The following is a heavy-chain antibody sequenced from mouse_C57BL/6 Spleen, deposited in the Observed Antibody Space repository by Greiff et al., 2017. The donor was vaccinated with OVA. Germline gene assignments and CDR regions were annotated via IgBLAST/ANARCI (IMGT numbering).Heavy chain of an antibody. CDR1: GYAFSSSW. Sequence: VQLQQSGPELVKPGASVKISCKASGYAFSSSWMNWVKQRPGKGLEWIGRIYPGAGDTNYNGKFKGKATLTADKSSSTAYMQLSSLTSEDSAVYFCARGTGTDWYFDVWGTGTTVTVSS. J-gene: IGHJ1*03. V-gene: IGHV1-82*01. CDR3: ARGTGTDWYFDV. CDR2: IYPGAGDT. D-gene: IGHD4-1*01.